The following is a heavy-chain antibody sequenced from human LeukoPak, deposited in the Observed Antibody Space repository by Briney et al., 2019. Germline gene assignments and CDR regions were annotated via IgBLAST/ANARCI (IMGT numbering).Heavy chain of an antibody. V-gene: IGHV1-18*01. CDR1: GYTFTSYG. J-gene: IGHJ3*02. CDR2: ISAYNGNT. CDR3: ARDPRLLWFGATHMRGAFDI. Sequence: GASVKVSCKASGYTFTSYGISWVRQAPGQGLEWMGWISAYNGNTNYAQKLQGRVTMTTDTSTSTAYMELRSLRSDDTAVYYCARDPRLLWFGATHMRGAFDIWGQGTMVTVSS. D-gene: IGHD3-10*01.